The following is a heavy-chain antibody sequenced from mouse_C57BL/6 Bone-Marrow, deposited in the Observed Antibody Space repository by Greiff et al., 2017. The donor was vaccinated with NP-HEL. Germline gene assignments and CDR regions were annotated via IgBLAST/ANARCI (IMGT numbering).Heavy chain of an antibody. J-gene: IGHJ1*03. Sequence: QVQLQQSGAELARPGASVKMSCKASGYTFTSYTMHWVKQRPGQGLEWIGYINPSSGYTKYNQKFKDKATLTADKSSSTAYMQLSSLTSEDSAVYYCAREDYSNYDWYFDVWGTGTTVTVSS. CDR3: AREDYSNYDWYFDV. V-gene: IGHV1-4*01. CDR1: GYTFTSYT. CDR2: INPSSGYT. D-gene: IGHD2-5*01.